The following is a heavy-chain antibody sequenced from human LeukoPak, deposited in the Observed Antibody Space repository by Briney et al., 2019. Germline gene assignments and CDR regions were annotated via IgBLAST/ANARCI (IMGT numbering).Heavy chain of an antibody. CDR1: GYTFTGYY. V-gene: IGHV1-2*06. CDR3: ARVRFGELAFDY. J-gene: IGHJ4*02. D-gene: IGHD3-10*01. Sequence: SSVKVSCKASGYTFTGYYMHWVRQAPGQGLEWMGRINPNSGGTNYAQKFQGRVTMTRDTSISTAYMELRRLRSDDAAVYYCARVRFGELAFDYWGQGTLVTVSS. CDR2: INPNSGGT.